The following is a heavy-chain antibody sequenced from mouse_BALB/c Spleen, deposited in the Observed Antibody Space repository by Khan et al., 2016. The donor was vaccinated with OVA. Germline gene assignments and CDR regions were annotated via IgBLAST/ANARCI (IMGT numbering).Heavy chain of an antibody. J-gene: IGHJ4*01. CDR3: ARSYDYDACLDAMDY. CDR1: GYTFTTAG. V-gene: IGHV9-4*02. D-gene: IGHD2-4*01. CDR2: INTHSGVP. Sequence: QIQLVQSGPELKKPGETVRISCKASGYTFTTAGMQWVQKMPGKGLQWIGWINTHSGVPKYAEDFKGRFAFSLDTSASTAYLQKSNLKNEDTATYFCARSYDYDACLDAMDYWGQGTSVTVSS.